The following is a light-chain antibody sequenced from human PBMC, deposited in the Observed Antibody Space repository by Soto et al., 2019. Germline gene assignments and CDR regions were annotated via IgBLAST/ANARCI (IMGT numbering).Light chain of an antibody. J-gene: IGKJ4*01. V-gene: IGKV3-20*01. CDR3: QQYASSPLLT. CDR2: GTS. CDR1: QTIGRTY. Sequence: IVLTQSPGTLSLSPGETATLSCRASQTIGRTYLAWYQQKPGQAPRLLIFGTSSRATGIPDRFSGSGSGTDFTLSISRLEPEDFAVYCCQQYASSPLLTVGGGTEVEI.